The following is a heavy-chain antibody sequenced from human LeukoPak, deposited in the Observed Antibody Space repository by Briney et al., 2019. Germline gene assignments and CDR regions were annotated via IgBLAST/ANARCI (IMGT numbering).Heavy chain of an antibody. CDR2: IYPSGST. V-gene: IGHV4-30-2*01. CDR3: ARTPCSGGSCYPDY. J-gene: IGHJ4*02. CDR1: GGSISGGGYS. D-gene: IGHD2-15*01. Sequence: PSETLSLTCAVSGGSISGGGYSWSWIRQPPGKGLEWIGYIYPSGSTHYNPSLERRVTISVDRSKTQFSLKVTSVTAADTAADYCARTPCSGGSCYPDYWGQGILVTVSS.